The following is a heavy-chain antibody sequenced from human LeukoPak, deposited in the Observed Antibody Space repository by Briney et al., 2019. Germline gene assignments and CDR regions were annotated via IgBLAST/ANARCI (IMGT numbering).Heavy chain of an antibody. CDR3: AREDYAVNWVDP. D-gene: IGHD4-17*01. J-gene: IGHJ5*02. Sequence: GASVKVSCKASGYTFTSYDINWVRQATGQGLEWMGWMNPNSGNTGYAQKFQGRVTMTRNTSISTAYMELSSLRSEDTAVYYCAREDYAVNWVDPWGQGTLVTVSS. CDR1: GYTFTSYD. V-gene: IGHV1-8*01. CDR2: MNPNSGNT.